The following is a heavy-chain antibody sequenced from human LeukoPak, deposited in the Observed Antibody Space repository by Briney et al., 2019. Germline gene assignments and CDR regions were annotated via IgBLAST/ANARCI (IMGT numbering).Heavy chain of an antibody. D-gene: IGHD5-18*01. V-gene: IGHV3-48*01. CDR1: GFTFSSYS. J-gene: IGHJ4*02. CDR2: ISSSSSTI. Sequence: GGSLRLSCAASGFTFSSYSMNWVRQAPGKGLEWVSYISSSSSTIYYADSVKGRFTISRDNAKNSLYLQMNSLRAEDTAVYYCARDTRAGPPQGSYGYFTPRDYWGQGTLVTVSS. CDR3: ARDTRAGPPQGSYGYFTPRDY.